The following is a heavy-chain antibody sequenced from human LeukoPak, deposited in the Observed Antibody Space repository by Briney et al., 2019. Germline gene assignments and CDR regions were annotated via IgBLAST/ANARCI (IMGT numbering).Heavy chain of an antibody. CDR2: ISYDGSNK. CDR3: ARVRGTNWFDP. CDR1: GFTFSNYA. J-gene: IGHJ5*02. V-gene: IGHV3-30-3*01. Sequence: GGSLRLSCAASGFTFSNYAMHWVRQAPGMGLEWVAVISYDGSNKYYADSVRGRFTISRDNSKNTLYLQMNSLRAEDTAVYYCARVRGTNWFDPWGQGTLVTVSS. D-gene: IGHD1/OR15-1a*01.